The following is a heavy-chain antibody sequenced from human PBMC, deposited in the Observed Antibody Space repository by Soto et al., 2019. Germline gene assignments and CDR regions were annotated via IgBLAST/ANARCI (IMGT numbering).Heavy chain of an antibody. CDR2: MSYGGSNK. V-gene: IGHV3-30-3*01. J-gene: IGHJ4*02. CDR1: GFTFSSYA. D-gene: IGHD2-15*01. Sequence: QVQLVESGGGVVQPGRSLRLSCAASGFTFSSYAMHWVRRAPGKGLEWMAGMSYGGSNKYYADSVKGRFTISRENSKNKLYLQLNSLSPEDTALYYCARDGVAYWGQGTLVIVSS. CDR3: ARDGVAY.